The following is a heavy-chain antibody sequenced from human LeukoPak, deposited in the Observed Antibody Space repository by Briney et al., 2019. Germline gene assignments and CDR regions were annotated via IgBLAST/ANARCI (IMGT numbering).Heavy chain of an antibody. V-gene: IGHV4-39*07. J-gene: IGHJ6*02. Sequence: SETLSLTCTVSGGSISSSSYYWGWIRQPPGRGLEWIGSIYYSGSAYYNPSLKSRVTISVDTSKNQFSLKLSSVTAADTAVYYCARRRQYYGMDVWGQGTTVTVSS. CDR2: IYYSGSA. CDR1: GGSISSSSYY. CDR3: ARRRQYYGMDV.